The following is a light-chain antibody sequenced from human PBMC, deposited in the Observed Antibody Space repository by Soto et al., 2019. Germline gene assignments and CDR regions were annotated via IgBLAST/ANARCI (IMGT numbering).Light chain of an antibody. CDR1: KSVSSN. CDR2: GAS. J-gene: IGKJ1*01. V-gene: IGKV3-15*01. CDR3: QQYSNWPPWT. Sequence: EMVMTQSPATLSVSPGERVTLSCRASKSVSSNLAWYQQKPGQAPRLLIYGASTRATGIPARFSGSGSGTEFTLTISSLQSGDFAVYYCQQYSNWPPWTFGQGTKVDIK.